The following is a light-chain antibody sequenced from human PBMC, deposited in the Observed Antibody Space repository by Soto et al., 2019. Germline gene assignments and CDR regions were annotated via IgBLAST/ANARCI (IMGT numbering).Light chain of an antibody. CDR1: QTISSW. CDR2: KAS. V-gene: IGKV1-5*03. J-gene: IGKJ1*01. CDR3: QHYANYPVT. Sequence: QLTHTPSTPSGTVGDKVTITFRASQTISSWLAWYQQKPGKAPKLLISKASSLESGVPSRFSGSGSGTDFTLTISSLQPDDSATYYCQHYANYPVTFGQGTKVDIK.